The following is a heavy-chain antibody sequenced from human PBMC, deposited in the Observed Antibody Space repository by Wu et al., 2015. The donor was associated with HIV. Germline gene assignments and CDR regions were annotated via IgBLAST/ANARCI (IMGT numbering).Heavy chain of an antibody. D-gene: IGHD3-10*01. CDR3: ARAIRERGGDAFDI. CDR2: INPSGGST. CDR1: GYTFTSYY. V-gene: IGHV1-46*01. Sequence: QVQLVQSGAEVKKPGASVKVSCKASGYTFTSYYMHWVRQAPGQGLEWMGIINPSGGSTSYAQKFQGRVTMTRDTSTSTVYMELSSLRSEDTAVYYCARAIRERGGDAFDIWGQGDNGHRLL. J-gene: IGHJ3*02.